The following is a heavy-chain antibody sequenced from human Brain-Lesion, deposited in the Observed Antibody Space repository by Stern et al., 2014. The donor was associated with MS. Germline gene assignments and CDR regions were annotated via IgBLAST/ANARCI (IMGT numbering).Heavy chain of an antibody. CDR1: GGSISSGGYY. Sequence: QLQPQESGPGLVKPSQTLSLSCTVSGGSISSGGYYWSWIRQPAGQGLEWIGRIFNSGSTSYNPSLKSRGTISIDTSKNQFSLRLNSMTAADTAVYYCARGRVVPGFQYYATDVRGQGTTVIVSS. CDR3: ARGRVVPGFQYYATDV. CDR2: IFNSGST. J-gene: IGHJ6*02. D-gene: IGHD2-2*01. V-gene: IGHV4-61*02.